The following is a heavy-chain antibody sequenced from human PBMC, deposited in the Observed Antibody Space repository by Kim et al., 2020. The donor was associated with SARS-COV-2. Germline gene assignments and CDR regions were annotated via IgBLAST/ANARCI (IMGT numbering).Heavy chain of an antibody. D-gene: IGHD1-26*01. CDR3: AKDKIVGATAY. V-gene: IGHV3-23*01. CDR1: GFTFSSYA. CDR2: ISGSGGST. J-gene: IGHJ4*02. Sequence: GGSLRLSCAASGFTFSSYAMSWVRQAPGKGLEWVSAISGSGGSTYYADSVMGRFTISRDNSKNKLYLQMNSLRAEDTDVYYCAKDKIVGATAYWGQGTLVTVSS.